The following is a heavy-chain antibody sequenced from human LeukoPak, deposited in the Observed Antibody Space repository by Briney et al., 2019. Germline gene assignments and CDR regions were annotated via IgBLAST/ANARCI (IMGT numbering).Heavy chain of an antibody. V-gene: IGHV3-11*06. CDR2: ISSSSSYT. Sequence: PGGSLRLSCAASGFTFSDYYMSWIRQAPGKGLEWVSYISSSSSYTNYADSVKGRFTISRDNAKNSLYLQMNSLRAEDTAVYYCARDLCSSTSCYAEPPFYYYGMDVWGKGTTVTVSS. CDR3: ARDLCSSTSCYAEPPFYYYGMDV. CDR1: GFTFSDYY. D-gene: IGHD2-2*01. J-gene: IGHJ6*04.